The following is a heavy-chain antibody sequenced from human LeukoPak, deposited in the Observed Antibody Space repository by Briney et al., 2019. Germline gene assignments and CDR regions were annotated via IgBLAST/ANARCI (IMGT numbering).Heavy chain of an antibody. Sequence: GGSLRLSCAASGFTFSSYSMNWVRQAPGKGLEWVSSISSSSSYIYYADSVKGRFTISRDNAKNSLYLQMNSLRAEDTAVYYCAMVYDSSGYYYGDYWGQGTLVTVSS. V-gene: IGHV3-21*01. CDR1: GFTFSSYS. J-gene: IGHJ4*02. D-gene: IGHD3-22*01. CDR2: ISSSSSYI. CDR3: AMVYDSSGYYYGDY.